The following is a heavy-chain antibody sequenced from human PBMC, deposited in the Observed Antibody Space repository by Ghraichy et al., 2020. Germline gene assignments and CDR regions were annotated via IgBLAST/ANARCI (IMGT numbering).Heavy chain of an antibody. V-gene: IGHV4-61*01. CDR3: ASIVYYYDSSGSLDY. D-gene: IGHD3-22*01. Sequence: SETLSLTCTVSGGSVSSGSYYWSWIRQPPGKGLEWIGYIYYSGSTNYNPSLKSRVTISVDTSKNQFSLKLSSVTAADTAVYYCASIVYYYDSSGSLDYWGQGTLVTVSS. CDR2: IYYSGST. J-gene: IGHJ4*02. CDR1: GGSVSSGSYY.